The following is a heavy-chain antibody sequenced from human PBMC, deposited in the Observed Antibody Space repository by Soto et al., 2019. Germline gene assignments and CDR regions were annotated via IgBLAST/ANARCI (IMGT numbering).Heavy chain of an antibody. CDR3: AKGDNSYDYLYYYYGMDV. CDR1: GFTFSSYG. CDR2: ISYDGSNK. Sequence: QVQLVESGGGVVRPGRSLRLSCAASGFTFSSYGMHWVRQAPGKGLEWVAVISYDGSNKYYADSVKGRFTISRDNSKNTLYLQMNSLRAEDTAVYYCAKGDNSYDYLYYYYGMDVWGQGTTVTVSS. D-gene: IGHD5-18*01. J-gene: IGHJ6*02. V-gene: IGHV3-30*18.